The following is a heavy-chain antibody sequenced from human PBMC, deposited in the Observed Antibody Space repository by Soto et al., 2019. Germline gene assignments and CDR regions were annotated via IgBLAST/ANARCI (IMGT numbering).Heavy chain of an antibody. CDR1: GFTFSSYS. V-gene: IGHV3-21*01. Sequence: GGSLRLSCAASGFTFSSYSMNWVRQAPGKGLEWVSSISSSSSYIYYADSVKGRFTISRDNAKNSLYLQMNSLRAEDTAVYYCARDGPTVTTPGGRYYSYGMDVRGPGTTVTVSS. J-gene: IGHJ6*02. CDR3: ARDGPTVTTPGGRYYSYGMDV. CDR2: ISSSSSYI. D-gene: IGHD4-17*01.